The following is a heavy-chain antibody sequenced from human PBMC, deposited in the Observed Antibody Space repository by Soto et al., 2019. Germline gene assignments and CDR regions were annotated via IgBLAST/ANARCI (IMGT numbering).Heavy chain of an antibody. V-gene: IGHV1-18*01. CDR2: ISTYSGDT. J-gene: IGHJ5*02. D-gene: IGHD5-12*01. CDR3: ARHHGPTTSENWFDP. CDR1: GYTFFAYD. Sequence: ASVKVSCKASGYTFFAYDISWVRQAPGQGLEWMGWISTYSGDTKYAQKFQGRVTMTTDTSTTTAYLELRSLRSDDTAVYYCARHHGPTTSENWFDPWGQGTLVTVS.